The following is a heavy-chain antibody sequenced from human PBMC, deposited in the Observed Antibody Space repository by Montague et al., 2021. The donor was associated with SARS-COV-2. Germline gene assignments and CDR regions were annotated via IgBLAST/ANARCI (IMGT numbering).Heavy chain of an antibody. V-gene: IGHV4-34*01. D-gene: IGHD3-10*01. J-gene: IGHJ6*03. Sequence: SETLSLTCAVHGTSFSAYYWNWIRQPPGKGLEWIGEINHGGSTKYSPSLKSRLTISADTSKNQFSLKLTSVAAADTAVYYCARLRDGVVPSPILGVGPYYSSSYMDVFRRGTTVTVSS. CDR2: INHGGST. CDR3: ARLRDGVVPSPILGVGPYYSSSYMDV. CDR1: GTSFSAYY.